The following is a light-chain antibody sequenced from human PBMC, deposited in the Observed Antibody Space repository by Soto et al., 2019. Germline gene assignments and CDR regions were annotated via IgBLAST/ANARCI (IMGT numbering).Light chain of an antibody. Sequence: PGERATLSCRASQSVTTSYLAWYQQKPGQAPRLLIYATSNRATGIPDRFSGSGSGTDFTLTISRLEPEDFAVYYCQQYTTSSWTFGQGTKVDIK. CDR3: QQYTTSSWT. CDR2: ATS. V-gene: IGKV3-20*01. CDR1: QSVTTSY. J-gene: IGKJ1*01.